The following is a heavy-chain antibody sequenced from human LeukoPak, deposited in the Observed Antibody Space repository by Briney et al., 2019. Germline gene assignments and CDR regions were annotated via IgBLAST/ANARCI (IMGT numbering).Heavy chain of an antibody. CDR3: ARNLGDSRRPDY. CDR1: GFRFNAYW. D-gene: IGHD6-13*01. J-gene: IGHJ4*02. V-gene: IGHV3-7*03. CDR2: IKQDGNEK. Sequence: GGSLRLSCAASGFRFNAYWMSWVRQAPGKGLEWVANIKQDGNEKYYADSVKGRFTISRDNSKNTLYLQMNSLRAEDTAVYYYARNLGDSRRPDYWGQGTLVTVSS.